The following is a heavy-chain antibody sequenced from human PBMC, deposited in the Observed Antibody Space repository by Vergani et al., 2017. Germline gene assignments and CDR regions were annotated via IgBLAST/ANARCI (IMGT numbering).Heavy chain of an antibody. Sequence: QVQLVQSGAEMKKPGASVKVSCKASGYTFTAYGISWVRQAPGQGLEWLGWITAYNGNPKYTRRLQDRITLTTDQSTATVYLELRSLRSDDTAVYYCARDFAGECNSDRCYTGGLWGQGTLVTVSS. CDR2: ITAYNGNP. CDR1: GYTFTAYG. D-gene: IGHD2/OR15-2a*01. J-gene: IGHJ4*02. CDR3: ARDFAGECNSDRCYTGGL. V-gene: IGHV1-18*01.